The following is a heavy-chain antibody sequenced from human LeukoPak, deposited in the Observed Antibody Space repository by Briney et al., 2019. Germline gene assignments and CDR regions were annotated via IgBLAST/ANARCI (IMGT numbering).Heavy chain of an antibody. CDR3: ARDSYSSGWYREPNFDY. CDR2: ISAYNGNT. Sequence: ASVKVSCKASGYTFTGYGISWVRQAPGQGLEWMGWISAYNGNTNYAQKLQGRVTMTTDTSTSTAYMELRSLRSDDTAVYYCARDSYSSGWYREPNFDYWGQGTLVTVSS. J-gene: IGHJ4*02. CDR1: GYTFTGYG. D-gene: IGHD6-19*01. V-gene: IGHV1-18*01.